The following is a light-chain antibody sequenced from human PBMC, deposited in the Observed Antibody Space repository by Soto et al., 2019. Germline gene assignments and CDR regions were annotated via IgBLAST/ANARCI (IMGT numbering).Light chain of an antibody. CDR3: LQNYNYPRT. CDR2: DAS. V-gene: IGKV1-5*01. CDR1: QSISSW. Sequence: IQMTQSPSTLSASVGDRVTIACRASQSISSWLAWYQQKPGKAPKLLIYDASSLQTGVPSRFSGNGSDTDFILTISSLQPEDFATYYCLQNYNYPRTFGQGTRLEIK. J-gene: IGKJ5*01.